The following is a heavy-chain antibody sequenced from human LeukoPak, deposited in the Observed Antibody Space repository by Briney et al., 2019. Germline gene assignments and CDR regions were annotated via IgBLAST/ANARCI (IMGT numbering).Heavy chain of an antibody. V-gene: IGHV1-2*02. Sequence: GASVKVSCKASGYTFTGYYMHWVRQAPGQGLEWMGWINPNSGGTNYAQKFQGRVTMTRDTSISTAYMELSRLRSDDTAVYYCARGRAAAGTLGPGYNWFDPWGQGTLVTVSS. CDR3: ARGRAAAGTLGPGYNWFDP. D-gene: IGHD6-13*01. CDR2: INPNSGGT. J-gene: IGHJ5*02. CDR1: GYTFTGYY.